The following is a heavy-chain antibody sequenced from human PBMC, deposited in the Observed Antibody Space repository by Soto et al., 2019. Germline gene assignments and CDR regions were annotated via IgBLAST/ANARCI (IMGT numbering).Heavy chain of an antibody. Sequence: ASVKVSCKASGYTFTSYYMHWVRQAPGQGLEWMGIINPSGGSTSYAQKFQGRVTMTRDTSTSTVYMELSSLRSEDTAVYYCARDRHFITMVPLDAFDIWGQGIMVTVSS. D-gene: IGHD3-10*01. V-gene: IGHV1-46*03. CDR3: ARDRHFITMVPLDAFDI. CDR2: INPSGGST. CDR1: GYTFTSYY. J-gene: IGHJ3*02.